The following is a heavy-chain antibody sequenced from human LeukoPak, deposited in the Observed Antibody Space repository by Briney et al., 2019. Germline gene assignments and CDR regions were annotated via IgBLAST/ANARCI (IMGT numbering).Heavy chain of an antibody. V-gene: IGHV4-39*01. CDR3: ARHLPRPGDWFDP. Sequence: SETLSLTCTVSGGSISSSSYYWGWIRQPPGKGLEWIGSIYYRGSTYYNPSHQSRVTISVDTSKTQSSLKLSSVTAADTAVYYCARHLPRPGDWFDPWGQGTLVTVSS. J-gene: IGHJ5*02. CDR1: GGSISSSSYY. CDR2: IYYRGST. D-gene: IGHD3-10*01.